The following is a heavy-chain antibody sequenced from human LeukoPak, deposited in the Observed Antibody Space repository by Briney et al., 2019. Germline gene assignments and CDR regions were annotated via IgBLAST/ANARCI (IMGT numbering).Heavy chain of an antibody. CDR1: GFTFSSGW. CDR3: ARHPYDILTGPSFDY. CDR2: INRDGRST. V-gene: IGHV3-74*01. J-gene: IGHJ4*02. D-gene: IGHD3-9*01. Sequence: GGSLRLSCAASGFTFSSGWMHWVRQAPGKGLVWVSRINRDGRSTTYADSVKGRFTISRDNAKNTLYLQMNSLRAEDTPVYYCARHPYDILTGPSFDYWGQGTLVTVSS.